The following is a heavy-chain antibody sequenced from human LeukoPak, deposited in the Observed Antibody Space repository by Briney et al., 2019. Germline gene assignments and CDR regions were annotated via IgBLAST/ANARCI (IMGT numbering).Heavy chain of an antibody. CDR1: GYTFTSHY. D-gene: IGHD3-22*01. V-gene: IGHV1-46*01. CDR2: INPSGGST. Sequence: ASVKVSCKASGYTFTSHYTHWVRQAPGQGLEWMGIINPSGGSTSYAQKFQGRVTMTRDTSTSTVYMELSSLRSEDTAVYYCARDADDSSGYPGWFDPWGQGTLVTVSS. J-gene: IGHJ5*02. CDR3: ARDADDSSGYPGWFDP.